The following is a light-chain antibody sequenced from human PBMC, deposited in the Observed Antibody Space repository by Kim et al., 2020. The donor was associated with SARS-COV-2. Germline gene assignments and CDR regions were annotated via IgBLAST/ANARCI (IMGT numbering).Light chain of an antibody. V-gene: IGKV3-15*01. CDR2: GIS. CDR3: QQYSDWPLT. Sequence: SPGERATLSCRARHIIRSDFLAWYQQKPGQAPRLLIYGISNRATGVPARCSGSGSGTEFSLTISSLQSEDFAVYYCQQYSDWPLTFGGGTKVDIK. CDR1: HIIRSD. J-gene: IGKJ4*01.